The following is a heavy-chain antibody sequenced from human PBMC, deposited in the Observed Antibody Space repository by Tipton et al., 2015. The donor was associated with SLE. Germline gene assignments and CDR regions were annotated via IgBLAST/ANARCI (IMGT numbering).Heavy chain of an antibody. D-gene: IGHD6-19*01. CDR2: ISSSSSYI. CDR1: GFTFSSYS. Sequence: SLRLACAASGFTFSSYSMNWVRQAPGKGLEWVSSISSSSSYIYYADSVKGRFTITRDNTKNTLYLQMNSLRAEDTAVYYCARVGSGWYLDYWGQGTPVTVSS. CDR3: ARVGSGWYLDY. V-gene: IGHV3-21*01. J-gene: IGHJ4*02.